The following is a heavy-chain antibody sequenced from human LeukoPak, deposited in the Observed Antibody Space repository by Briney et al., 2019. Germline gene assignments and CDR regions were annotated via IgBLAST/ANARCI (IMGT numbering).Heavy chain of an antibody. Sequence: PSQTLSLTCTVSGGSISSGSYYWSWIRQPAGKGLEWIGRIYTSGSTNYNPSLKSRVTISVDTSKNQFSLKLSSVTAADTAVYYCARAAQGATIDYWGQGTLVTVSS. CDR1: GGSISSGSYY. J-gene: IGHJ4*02. V-gene: IGHV4-61*02. CDR3: ARAAQGATIDY. D-gene: IGHD5-12*01. CDR2: IYTSGST.